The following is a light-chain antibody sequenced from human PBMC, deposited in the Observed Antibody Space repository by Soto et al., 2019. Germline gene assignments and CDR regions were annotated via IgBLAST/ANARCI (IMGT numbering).Light chain of an antibody. Sequence: DIQMTQSRSALSASVGDRVAMRCRASQSIKTWLAWYQRKPGRAPNPLIYDASSLQSGVPSRFSGSGSGTDFPLTITSLPPEDFATYYCQQYNSYPPTFGGGTKVDIK. CDR2: DAS. J-gene: IGKJ4*01. CDR1: QSIKTW. V-gene: IGKV1-5*01. CDR3: QQYNSYPPT.